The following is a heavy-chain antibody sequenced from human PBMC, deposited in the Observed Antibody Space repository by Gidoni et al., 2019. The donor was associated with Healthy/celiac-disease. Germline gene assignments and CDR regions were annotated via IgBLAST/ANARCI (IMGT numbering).Heavy chain of an antibody. CDR2: IIPIFGTA. Sequence: QVQLVQSGAEVKKPGSSVKVSCQASGGTFSSYAISWVRQAPGQGLEWMGGIIPIFGTANYAQKFQGRVTITADESTSTAYVELSSLRSEDTAVYYCACNTAMYPGFEKSDYWGRGTLVTVSS. D-gene: IGHD5-18*01. CDR1: GGTFSSYA. V-gene: IGHV1-69*01. CDR3: ACNTAMYPGFEKSDY. J-gene: IGHJ4*02.